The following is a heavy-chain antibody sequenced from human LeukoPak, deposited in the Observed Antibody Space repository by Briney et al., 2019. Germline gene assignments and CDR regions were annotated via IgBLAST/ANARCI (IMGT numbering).Heavy chain of an antibody. CDR1: GGSISSGTYY. D-gene: IGHD5-18*01. Sequence: SETLSLTCTVSGGSISSGTYYWTWMRQPAGKGLEWIGRIYTSGSTNYNPTLKSRVTISIDTSKNQFSLKLSSVTAADTAVYYCARDVGGYRYGYRPTELYWYFDLWGRGTLVTVSS. J-gene: IGHJ2*01. CDR3: ARDVGGYRYGYRPTELYWYFDL. V-gene: IGHV4-61*02. CDR2: IYTSGST.